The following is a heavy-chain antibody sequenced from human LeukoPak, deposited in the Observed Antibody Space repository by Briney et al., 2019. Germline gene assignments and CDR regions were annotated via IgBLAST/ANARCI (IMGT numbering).Heavy chain of an antibody. CDR1: GFTFSSYA. J-gene: IGHJ5*02. Sequence: GGSLRLSCAASGFTFSSYAMSWVRQAPGKGLEWVSAISGSGGSTYYADSVKGRFTISRDNSKNTLYLQMNSLRAEDMAVYYCAKPSSGRVRAAAGYNWFDPWGQGTLVPVSS. D-gene: IGHD6-13*01. V-gene: IGHV3-23*01. CDR2: ISGSGGST. CDR3: AKPSSGRVRAAAGYNWFDP.